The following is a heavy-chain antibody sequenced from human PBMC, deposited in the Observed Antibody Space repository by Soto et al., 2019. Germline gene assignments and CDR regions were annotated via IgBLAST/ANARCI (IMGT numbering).Heavy chain of an antibody. CDR3: ARCITMVRGVPYYFDY. Sequence: PSVTKSVTWPVAGGNIISYYWSWIRKTTGKGLEWIGYIYYSGSTNYNPSLKSRVTISVDTSKNQFSLKLSSVTAADTAVYYCARCITMVRGVPYYFDYWGQGTLVTVSS. D-gene: IGHD3-10*01. J-gene: IGHJ4*02. CDR1: GGNIISYY. V-gene: IGHV4-59*01. CDR2: IYYSGST.